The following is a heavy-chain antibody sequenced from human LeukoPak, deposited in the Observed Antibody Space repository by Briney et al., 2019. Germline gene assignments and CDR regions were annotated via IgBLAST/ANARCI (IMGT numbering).Heavy chain of an antibody. V-gene: IGHV1-8*03. CDR3: ARGAPDFWSVYYMDV. CDR1: GYTFTSYD. CDR2: MNPNSGNT. Sequence: ASVKVSCKASGYTFTSYDINWVRQATGQGLEWMGWMNPNSGNTGYAQKFQGRVTITRNTSISTAYMELSSLRSEDTAVYYCARGAPDFWSVYYMDVWGRGTTVTVSS. J-gene: IGHJ6*03. D-gene: IGHD3-3*01.